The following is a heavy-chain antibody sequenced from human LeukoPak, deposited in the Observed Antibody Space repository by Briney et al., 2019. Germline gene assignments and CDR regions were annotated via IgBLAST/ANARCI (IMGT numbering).Heavy chain of an antibody. CDR3: VRETSGYYYSADS. Sequence: SETLSLTCAVYGGSFSGYYWSWIRQPPGKGLEWIGEINHSGSTNYNPSLKSRVTISVDTSKNQFSLKLSSVTAADTAVYYCVRETSGYYYSADSWGQGILVTVSS. J-gene: IGHJ4*02. CDR2: INHSGST. D-gene: IGHD3-22*01. CDR1: GGSFSGYY. V-gene: IGHV4-34*01.